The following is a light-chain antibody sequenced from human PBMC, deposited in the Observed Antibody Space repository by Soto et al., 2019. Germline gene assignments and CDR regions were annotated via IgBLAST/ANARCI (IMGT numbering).Light chain of an antibody. CDR1: QSVSTY. Sequence: EIVLTQSPVTLSLSPWERATLSCRSSQSVSTYLAWYQQKPGRAPRLLIYDASSRATGIPARFSGSGSGTAFTLTISSLEPEDFAVYYCQQRSNWPSTFGGGTKVEIK. CDR2: DAS. CDR3: QQRSNWPST. V-gene: IGKV3-11*01. J-gene: IGKJ4*01.